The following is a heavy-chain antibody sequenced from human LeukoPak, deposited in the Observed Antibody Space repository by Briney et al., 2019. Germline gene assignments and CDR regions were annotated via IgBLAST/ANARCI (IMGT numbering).Heavy chain of an antibody. V-gene: IGHV4-34*01. CDR2: INHSGST. CDR3: AREGVSVTNFDY. CDR1: GGSFSGYY. Sequence: SETLSLTCAVYGGSFSGYYWSWIRQSPGKGLEWIGEINHSGSTNYNPSLKSRVTISVDTSKNQFSLNLSSVTAADTAVYYCAREGVSVTNFDYWGQGTLVTVSS. D-gene: IGHD5/OR15-5a*01. J-gene: IGHJ4*02.